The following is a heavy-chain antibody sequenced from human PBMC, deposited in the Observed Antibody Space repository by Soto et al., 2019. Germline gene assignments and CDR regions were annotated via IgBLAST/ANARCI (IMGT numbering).Heavy chain of an antibody. Sequence: GGSLRLSCAASGFTFTNAWLNWVRQTPGKGLEWVGRIKSNADGGTTDYAAPVKGRFTISRDDSKNTLYLQTNSLKTEDTAVYYCATNPLYWGRGTLVTVSS. CDR2: IKSNADGGTT. V-gene: IGHV3-15*07. CDR1: GFTFTNAW. J-gene: IGHJ4*02. CDR3: ATNPLY.